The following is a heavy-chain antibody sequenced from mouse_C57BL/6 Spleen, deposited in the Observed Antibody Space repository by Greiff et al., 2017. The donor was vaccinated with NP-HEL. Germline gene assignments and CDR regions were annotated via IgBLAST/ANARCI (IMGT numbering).Heavy chain of an antibody. CDR3: ARYHAGDY. CDR2: IYPGSGST. J-gene: IGHJ2*01. CDR1: GYTFTSYW. Sequence: VQLQQSGAELVKPGASVKMSCKASGYTFTSYWITWVKQRPGQGLEWIGDIYPGSGSTNYNEKFKSKATLTVDKSSSTAYMELRSLTSEDSAVYYCARYHAGDYWGQGTTLTVSS. V-gene: IGHV1-55*01.